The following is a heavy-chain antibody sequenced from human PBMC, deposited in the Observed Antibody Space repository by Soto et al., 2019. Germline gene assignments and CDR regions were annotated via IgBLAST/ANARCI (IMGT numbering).Heavy chain of an antibody. Sequence: VQLEESGGGVVQPGTSLRLSCSASGFNLKDYGMHWVRQAPGKGLEQVAASTYVGGTPYYVESVKGRFTVSRDNSKNTLYLQMGSLRPEDTAIYFCVKDYSHGRFPDYWGQGTLVTVSS. J-gene: IGHJ4*02. CDR3: VKDYSHGRFPDY. V-gene: IGHV3-64D*06. CDR1: GFNLKDYG. CDR2: STYVGGTP. D-gene: IGHD1-26*01.